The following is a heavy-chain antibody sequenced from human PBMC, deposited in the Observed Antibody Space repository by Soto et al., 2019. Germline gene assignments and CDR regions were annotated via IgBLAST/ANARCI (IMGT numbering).Heavy chain of an antibody. J-gene: IGHJ6*01. D-gene: IGHD2-2*01. CDR3: SVTAAPKYYYYIMDV. V-gene: IGHV1-46*01. CDR1: GYTFTSYY. CDR2: TNPNDDTT. Sequence: GASVKVSCKASGYTFTSYYVQWVRQAPGHGLEWMGITNPNDDTTSYARKFQGRVTMTRDTSTSTVYMELSSLRSEDTAVYYCSVTAAPKYYYYIMDVWGRGTTVTVSS.